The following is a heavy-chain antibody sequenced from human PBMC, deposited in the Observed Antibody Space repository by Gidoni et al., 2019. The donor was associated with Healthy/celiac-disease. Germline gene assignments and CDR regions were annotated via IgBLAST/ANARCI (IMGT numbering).Heavy chain of an antibody. CDR3: ARAPRVVSGGGGSGVLMVYAIDY. D-gene: IGHD2-8*01. J-gene: IGHJ4*02. Sequence: QVQLQESGPGLVKPSGTLSLTCAVSGGSISSSNWWSWVRQPPGKGLEWIGEIYHSGSTNYNPSLKSRVTISVDKSKNQFSLKLSSVTAADTAVYYCARAPRVVSGGGGSGVLMVYAIDYWGQGTLVTVSS. V-gene: IGHV4-4*02. CDR2: IYHSGST. CDR1: GGSISSSNW.